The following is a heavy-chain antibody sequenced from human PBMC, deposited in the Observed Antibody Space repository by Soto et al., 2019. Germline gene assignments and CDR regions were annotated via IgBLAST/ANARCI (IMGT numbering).Heavy chain of an antibody. CDR2: TYYRSKSYN. CDR1: GDSVSSNSAA. CDR3: ARNYRYTSGWYAENYFDY. D-gene: IGHD6-19*01. Sequence: SQTLSLTCVISGDSVSSNSAAWNWIRQSPSRGLEWLGRTYYRSKSYNDYAVSVKSRITINPDTSMNQFSLQLNSVTPEDTAVYYCARNYRYTSGWYAENYFDYWGQGTLVTVSS. J-gene: IGHJ4*02. V-gene: IGHV6-1*01.